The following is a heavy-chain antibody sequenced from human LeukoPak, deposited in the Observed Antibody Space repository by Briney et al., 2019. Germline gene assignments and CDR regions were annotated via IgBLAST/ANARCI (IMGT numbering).Heavy chain of an antibody. CDR1: GYTFTSYG. D-gene: IGHD6-19*01. CDR2: ISGYNGYT. CDR3: ARWSGGSDWLYHYGMDV. Sequence: ASVKVSCKASGYTFTSYGISWVRQAPGQGLEWMGWISGYNGYTHSAQQFQGRVTLTMDTFTTTVYMELRSLRSDDTAVYYCARWSGGSDWLYHYGMDVWGQGTTVTVSS. V-gene: IGHV1-18*01. J-gene: IGHJ6*02.